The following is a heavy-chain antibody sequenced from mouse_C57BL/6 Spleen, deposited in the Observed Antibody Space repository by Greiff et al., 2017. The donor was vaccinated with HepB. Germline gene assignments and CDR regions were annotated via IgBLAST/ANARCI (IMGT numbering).Heavy chain of an antibody. D-gene: IGHD2-9*01. CDR1: GFTFSDYG. CDR3: ARPPPTTVPAY. V-gene: IGHV5-17*01. CDR2: ISSGSSTI. Sequence: EVHLVESGGGLVKPGGSLKLSCAASGFTFSDYGMHWVRQAPEKGLEWVAYISSGSSTIYYADTVKGRFTISRDNAKNTLFLQMTSLRSEDTAMYYCARPPPTTVPAYWGQGTLVTVSA. J-gene: IGHJ3*01.